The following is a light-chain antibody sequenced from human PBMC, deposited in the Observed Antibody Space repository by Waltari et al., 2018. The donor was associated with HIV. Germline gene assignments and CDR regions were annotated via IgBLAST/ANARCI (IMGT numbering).Light chain of an antibody. Sequence: DIVMTPSPPLSLASLGGRATINCKSSLNILYRSNNKNYLAWYQQKPGQPPKLLTYWASTRESGVPDRFSGSGSGRDFTRTISSLQAEDVSVYYCQQYYSTPWTFGQGTKVEIK. CDR2: WAS. CDR3: QQYYSTPWT. J-gene: IGKJ1*01. V-gene: IGKV4-1*01. CDR1: LNILYRSNNKNY.